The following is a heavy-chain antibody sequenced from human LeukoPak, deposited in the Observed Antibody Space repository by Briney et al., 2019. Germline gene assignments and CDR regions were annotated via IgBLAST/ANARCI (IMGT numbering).Heavy chain of an antibody. CDR2: ITGSGGNT. Sequence: PGGSLRLSCAASGFTFSSYAMNWVRQAPGKGLEWVSSITGSGGNTYYADSVKGRFTISRDNSRNTLYLQMNGLRAEDTAVYYCAKARAKTYYFGSGSYRNEDRSFDYWGQGTLVTVSS. CDR3: AKARAKTYYFGSGSYRNEDRSFDY. D-gene: IGHD3-10*01. V-gene: IGHV3-23*01. CDR1: GFTFSSYA. J-gene: IGHJ4*02.